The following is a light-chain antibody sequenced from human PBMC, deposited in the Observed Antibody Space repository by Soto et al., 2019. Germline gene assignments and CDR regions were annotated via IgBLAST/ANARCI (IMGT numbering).Light chain of an antibody. Sequence: EIGLTQSRATLSLSPGETATHACRASQSVTSSLAWYQQKPGQSPRLLIYDASHRAPGIPARVSGSGFGTDFTLTVSSLEPEDFAVYYCQQLSSWPLTFGGGTKVEIK. V-gene: IGKV3-11*01. CDR2: DAS. CDR1: QSVTSS. CDR3: QQLSSWPLT. J-gene: IGKJ4*01.